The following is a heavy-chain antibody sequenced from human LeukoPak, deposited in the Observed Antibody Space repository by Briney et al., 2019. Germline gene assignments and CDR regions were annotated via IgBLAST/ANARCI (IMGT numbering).Heavy chain of an antibody. J-gene: IGHJ4*02. CDR1: GGSFSGYY. Sequence: PSETLSLTCAVYGGSFSGYYWSWIRQPPGKGLEWIGEINHSGSTNYNPSLKSRVTISVDTSKNQFSLRLSSVTAADTAVYYCAREGPTRPYFDYWGQGTLVTVSS. CDR3: AREGPTRPYFDY. V-gene: IGHV4-34*01. CDR2: INHSGST.